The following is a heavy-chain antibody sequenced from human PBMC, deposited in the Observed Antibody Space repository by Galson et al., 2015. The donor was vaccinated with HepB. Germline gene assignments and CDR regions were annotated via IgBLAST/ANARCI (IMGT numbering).Heavy chain of an antibody. D-gene: IGHD2/OR15-2a*01. CDR3: ARRVLPRVENYYYGMDV. J-gene: IGHJ6*02. CDR1: GGSISSSSYY. CDR2: IYYSGST. V-gene: IGHV4-39*01. Sequence: ETLSLTCTVSGGSISSSSYYWGWIRQPPGKGLEWIGSIYYSGSTYYNPSLKSRVTISVDTSKNQFSLKLSSVTAADTAVYYCARRVLPRVENYYYGMDVWGQGTTVTVSS.